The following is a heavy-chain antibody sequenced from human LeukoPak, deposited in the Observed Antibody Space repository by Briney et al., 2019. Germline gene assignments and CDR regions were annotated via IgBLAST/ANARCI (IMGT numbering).Heavy chain of an antibody. CDR2: ISYDGSNK. CDR3: ARDPSRLFWSGYSDY. D-gene: IGHD3-3*01. CDR1: GFTFSSYA. J-gene: IGHJ4*02. Sequence: PGRSLRLSCAASGFTFSSYAMHWVRQAPGKGLEWVAVISYDGSNKYYADSVKGRFTISRDNSKNTLYLQMNSLRAEDTAVYYCARDPSRLFWSGYSDYWGQGTLVTVSS. V-gene: IGHV3-30-3*01.